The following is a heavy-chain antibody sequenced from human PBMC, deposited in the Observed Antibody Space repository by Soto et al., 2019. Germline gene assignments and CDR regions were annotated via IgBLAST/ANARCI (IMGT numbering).Heavy chain of an antibody. CDR1: GFTFSRHT. D-gene: IGHD3-16*02. CDR2: ISYDGSNK. J-gene: IGHJ4*02. V-gene: IGHV3-30*04. Sequence: GGSLRLSCAASGFTFSRHTMHWVRQAPGKGLEWVASISYDGSNKYYADSVKGRFTISRDNSKNTLSVQMDSLRAEDTAVYYCARDRLRLGELSLLGYFDYWGQGT. CDR3: ARDRLRLGELSLLGYFDY.